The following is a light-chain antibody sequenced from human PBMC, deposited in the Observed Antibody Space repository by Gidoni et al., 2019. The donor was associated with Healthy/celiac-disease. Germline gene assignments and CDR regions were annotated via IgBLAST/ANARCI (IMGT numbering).Light chain of an antibody. V-gene: IGKV1-5*01. CDR2: DAS. Sequence: DIQMTQSPSTLSASVGDRVTITCRASQSISSWLAWYQQKPGKAPKLLIYDASSLESGVPSRGSGSGSGTEFTLTISRLQPDDFATYYCQQYNSYSETFXQXTKVEIK. CDR1: QSISSW. CDR3: QQYNSYSET. J-gene: IGKJ1*01.